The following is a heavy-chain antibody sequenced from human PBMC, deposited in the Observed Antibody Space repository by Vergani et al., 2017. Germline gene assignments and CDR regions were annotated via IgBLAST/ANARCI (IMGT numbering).Heavy chain of an antibody. D-gene: IGHD3-3*01. V-gene: IGHV3-74*01. Sequence: EVQLEESGGGLVLPGRSLRLSCVASGFTSAGYAMHWVRQAPGKGLEWVSGINSDGSSTSYADSVKGRFTISRDNAKNTLYLQMNSLRAEDTAVYYCARDLLPNYDFWSGYSHAYYYYYGMDVWGQGTTVTVSS. J-gene: IGHJ6*02. CDR2: INSDGSST. CDR1: GFTSAGYA. CDR3: ARDLLPNYDFWSGYSHAYYYYYGMDV.